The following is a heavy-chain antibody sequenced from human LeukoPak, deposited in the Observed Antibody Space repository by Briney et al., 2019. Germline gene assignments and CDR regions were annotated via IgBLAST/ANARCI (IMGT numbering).Heavy chain of an antibody. CDR1: GVTFSSCA. Sequence: GGSLRLSCAASGVTFSSCAMSWVRQAPGKGLEWVSAISGSGGSTYYADSVKGRFTISRDNSKNTLYLQMNSLRAEDTAVYYCAKGSGYDPFDYWGQGTLVTVSS. CDR3: AKGSGYDPFDY. CDR2: ISGSGGST. V-gene: IGHV3-23*01. D-gene: IGHD5-12*01. J-gene: IGHJ4*02.